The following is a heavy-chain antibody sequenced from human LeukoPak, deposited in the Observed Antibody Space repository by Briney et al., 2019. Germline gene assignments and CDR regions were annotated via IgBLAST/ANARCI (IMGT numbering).Heavy chain of an antibody. CDR1: GFTFSSYA. D-gene: IGHD2-21*02. J-gene: IGHJ4*02. CDR3: ARDHCGGDCYSGYFDY. CDR2: ISYDGSNK. Sequence: GGSLRLSCAASGFTFSSYAMHWVRQAPGKGLEWVAVISYDGSNKYYADSVKGRFTISRDNSKNTLYLQMNSLRAEDTAVYYSARDHCGGDCYSGYFDYWGQGTLVTVSS. V-gene: IGHV3-30*04.